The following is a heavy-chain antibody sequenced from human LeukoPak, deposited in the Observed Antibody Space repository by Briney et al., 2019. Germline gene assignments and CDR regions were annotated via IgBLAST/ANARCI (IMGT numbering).Heavy chain of an antibody. Sequence: GEPLKIPCKGSGYSFTSYWIGWVRQMPGKGLEWTGIIYPGDSDTRYSPSFQGQVTISADKSISTAYLQWSSLKASDTAMYYCAGCGDCFEDYYYGTDVWGQGTTVTVSS. CDR3: AGCGDCFEDYYYGTDV. CDR2: IYPGDSDT. CDR1: GYSFTSYW. J-gene: IGHJ6*02. V-gene: IGHV5-51*01. D-gene: IGHD2-21*02.